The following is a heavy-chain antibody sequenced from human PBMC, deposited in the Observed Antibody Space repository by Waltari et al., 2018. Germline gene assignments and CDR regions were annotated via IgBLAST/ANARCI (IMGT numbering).Heavy chain of an antibody. V-gene: IGHV3-23*01. D-gene: IGHD2-21*02. CDR3: AKDRVVGDFSFDY. Sequence: EVQLLESGGGLVQPGGSLRLSCAASGFTFSSYAMSWFRQAPGKGLEWVSAFSRSGGSTCYAEYVKGRFTISRDNSKNTLYMQMNRLRTEDTAVYYCAKDRVVGDFSFDYWGQGTLVTVSS. J-gene: IGHJ4*02. CDR1: GFTFSSYA. CDR2: FSRSGGST.